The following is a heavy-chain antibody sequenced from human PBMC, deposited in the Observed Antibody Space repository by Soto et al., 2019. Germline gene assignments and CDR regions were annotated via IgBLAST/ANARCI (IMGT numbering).Heavy chain of an antibody. CDR1: GYTFTSYY. CDR3: AREDSSGNYYYYYGMDV. J-gene: IGHJ6*02. V-gene: IGHV1-46*01. CDR2: INPSGGST. D-gene: IGHD3-22*01. Sequence: GASVKVSCKASGYTFTSYYMHWVRQAPGQGLEWMGIINPSGGSTSYAQKFQGRVTMTRDTSASTVYMELSSLRSEDTAVYYCAREDSSGNYYYYYGMDVWGQGTTVTVSS.